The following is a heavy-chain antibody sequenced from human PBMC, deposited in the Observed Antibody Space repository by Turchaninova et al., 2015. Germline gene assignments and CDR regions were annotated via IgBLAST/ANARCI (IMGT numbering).Heavy chain of an antibody. J-gene: IGHJ4*02. D-gene: IGHD5-18*01. Sequence: QVQLQESGPGLVKPSATLSLTCTVSGGSISSDSWSWIRQPPGQGLGWIGYIYYSGSTNYNPSLKSRVTISVDTSKNQFSLKLNSVTAADTAVYYCARGGYTYGRLDYWGPGTLVTVSS. CDR3: ARGGYTYGRLDY. CDR1: GGSISSDS. CDR2: IYYSGST. V-gene: IGHV4-59*08.